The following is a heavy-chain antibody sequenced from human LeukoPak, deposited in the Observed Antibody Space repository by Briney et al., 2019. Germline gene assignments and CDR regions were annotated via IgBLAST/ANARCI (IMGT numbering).Heavy chain of an antibody. D-gene: IGHD6-13*01. V-gene: IGHV1-46*01. Sequence: ASVKVSCKASGYTFTSYYMHWVRQAPGQGLEWMGIINPSGGSTSYAQKFQGRVTMTRGTSTSTVYMELSSLRSEDTAVYYCARDSGGPYSSSWYEAFDIWGQGTMVTVSS. CDR3: ARDSGGPYSSSWYEAFDI. CDR2: INPSGGST. CDR1: GYTFTSYY. J-gene: IGHJ3*02.